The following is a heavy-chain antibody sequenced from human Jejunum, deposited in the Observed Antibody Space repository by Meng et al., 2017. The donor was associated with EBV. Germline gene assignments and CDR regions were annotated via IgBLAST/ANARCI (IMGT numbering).Heavy chain of an antibody. V-gene: IGHV3-23*04. D-gene: IGHD1-7*01. CDR3: AKGPGGNYHYFDY. CDR1: GFTFSNYV. J-gene: IGHJ4*02. Sequence: EVQLVESGGGLVQPGGSLRLCCAASGFTFSNYVMRWVRQAPGKGLEWVSTISSNAVTTVYADSVQGRFTISRDDSKSTLYLQMNGLRADDTAIYYCAKGPGGNYHYFDYWGQGTLVTVSS. CDR2: ISSNAVTT.